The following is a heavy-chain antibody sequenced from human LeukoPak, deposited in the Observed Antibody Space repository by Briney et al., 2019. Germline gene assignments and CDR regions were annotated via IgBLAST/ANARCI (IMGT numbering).Heavy chain of an antibody. CDR1: GFTFSSYS. J-gene: IGHJ4*02. V-gene: IGHV3-21*01. CDR2: ISSSSSYI. D-gene: IGHD3-22*01. CDR3: ARAQYYSDSTGYYYLHY. Sequence: GGSLRLSCAASGFTFSSYSMNWVRQAPGKGLEWVSSISSSSSYIYYADSVKGRFTISRDNAKNSLYLQMNSLRVEDTAVYYCARAQYYSDSTGYYYLHYWGQGTLVTVSS.